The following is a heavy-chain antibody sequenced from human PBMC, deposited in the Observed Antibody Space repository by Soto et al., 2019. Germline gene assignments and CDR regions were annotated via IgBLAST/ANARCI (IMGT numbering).Heavy chain of an antibody. CDR1: GFTVSVNL. CDR3: ARVSVLGKAAFDI. J-gene: IGHJ3*02. Sequence: GGSLRLSCAASGFTVSVNLMNWVRQAPGKGLEWVSAISYKGDTTYYANSVKGRFTISRDNSKNTLYLQMGSLRAEDMAFYYCARVSVLGKAAFDIWGQGTMVTVSS. D-gene: IGHD2-8*01. V-gene: IGHV3-64*01. CDR2: ISYKGDTT.